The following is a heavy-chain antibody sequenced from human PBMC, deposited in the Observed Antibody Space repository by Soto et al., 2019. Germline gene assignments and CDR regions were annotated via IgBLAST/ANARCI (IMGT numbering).Heavy chain of an antibody. CDR1: GYSFTSTY. CDR2: INPAGGTT. J-gene: IGHJ4*02. Sequence: QVQLVQSGAEVKKPGASVRISCRASGYSFTSTYVHWVRQAPGQGPEWMGIINPAGGTTYYAQKVQGRLTITSDTSTDTVFMDLNDLTSEATAVYFCALKVVTYYDNWGQGTLLTVSS. D-gene: IGHD2-21*02. V-gene: IGHV1-46*01. CDR3: ALKVVTYYDN.